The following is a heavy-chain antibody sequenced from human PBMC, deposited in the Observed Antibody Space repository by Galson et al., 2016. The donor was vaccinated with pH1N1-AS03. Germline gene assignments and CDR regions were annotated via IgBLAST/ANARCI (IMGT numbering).Heavy chain of an antibody. CDR1: GFTFSNYA. V-gene: IGHV3-64*01. CDR2: ISSDGSGT. D-gene: IGHD3-3*01. J-gene: IGHJ1*01. Sequence: LRLSCAASGFTFSNYAIHWVRQAPGKGLEYVAAISSDGSGTYYANSVKASFSISRDKSKNTVYLQMGSLRGADTTVYYCARSQSNDAFWGSFFGDWGQGTQATVSS. CDR3: ARSQSNDAFWGSFFGD.